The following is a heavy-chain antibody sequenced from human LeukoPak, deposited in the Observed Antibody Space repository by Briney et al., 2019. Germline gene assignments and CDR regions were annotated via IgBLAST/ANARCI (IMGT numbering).Heavy chain of an antibody. CDR2: ISASGGST. D-gene: IGHD4-17*01. CDR1: GFTFNTYA. J-gene: IGHJ4*02. Sequence: GRSLRLSCAASGFTFNTYAMTWVRQAPGKGLEWVSAISASGGSTYYADSVKGRFTISRDNSKNTLYLQMNSLRADDTAIYYCAKDRAAYGDNPLFDYWGQGTLVTVSS. CDR3: AKDRAAYGDNPLFDY. V-gene: IGHV3-23*01.